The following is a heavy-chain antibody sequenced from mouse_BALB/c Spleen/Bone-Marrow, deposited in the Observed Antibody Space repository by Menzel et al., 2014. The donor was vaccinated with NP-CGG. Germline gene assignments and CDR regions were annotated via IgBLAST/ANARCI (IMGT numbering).Heavy chain of an antibody. Sequence: QVQLQQSAAELARPGASVKMSCKASGYTFTSYTMHWVKQRPGQGLEWIGYINPSSGYTEYNQKFKDKTTLTADKSSSTAYMQLSSLTSEGSAVYYCARKGRLPFAYWGQGTLVTVSA. CDR1: GYTFTSYT. CDR3: ARKGRLPFAY. CDR2: INPSSGYT. J-gene: IGHJ3*01. V-gene: IGHV1-4*02. D-gene: IGHD1-2*01.